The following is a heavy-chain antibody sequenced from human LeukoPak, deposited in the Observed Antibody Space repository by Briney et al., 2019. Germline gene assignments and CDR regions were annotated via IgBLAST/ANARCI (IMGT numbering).Heavy chain of an antibody. Sequence: GGSLRLSCAASGFTFTTYWMSWVRQAPGKGLEWVANIKQDGSEKYYVDSVKGRFTISRDNAKNSLYLQMNSLRAEDTALYYCARDEIPYYYDSSGLPGDWGQGTLVTVSS. CDR1: GFTFTTYW. CDR3: ARDEIPYYYDSSGLPGD. D-gene: IGHD3-22*01. J-gene: IGHJ4*02. CDR2: IKQDGSEK. V-gene: IGHV3-7*03.